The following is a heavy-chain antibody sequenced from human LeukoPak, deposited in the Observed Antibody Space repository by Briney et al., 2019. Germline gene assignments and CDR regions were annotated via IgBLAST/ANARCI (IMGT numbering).Heavy chain of an antibody. CDR1: GFTFSSYA. J-gene: IGHJ4*02. V-gene: IGHV3-30*18. CDR2: ISNDGSNI. Sequence: GGSLRLSCAASGFTFSSYAMSWVRQAPGKGREWVAVISNDGSNIYYADSVKGRFTISRDNSKNTLYLQMNSLRAEDTAVYQCGKKRPGGVFEPADYWGQGSLVTVSS. D-gene: IGHD2-8*02. CDR3: GKKRPGGVFEPADY.